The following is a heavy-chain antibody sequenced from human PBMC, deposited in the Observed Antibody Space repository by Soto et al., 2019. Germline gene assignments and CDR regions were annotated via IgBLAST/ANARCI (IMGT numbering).Heavy chain of an antibody. J-gene: IGHJ5*02. CDR3: ARHIPYCGGDCYHR. D-gene: IGHD2-21*02. Sequence: GESLKISCQGSGYTFTTYWISWVRQMPGKGLEWMGRIDPSDSYTNYSPSFQGHVTISADKSISTAYLQWSSLKASDTAMYYCARHIPYCGGDCYHRWGQGTLVTVSS. CDR2: IDPSDSYT. V-gene: IGHV5-10-1*01. CDR1: GYTFTTYW.